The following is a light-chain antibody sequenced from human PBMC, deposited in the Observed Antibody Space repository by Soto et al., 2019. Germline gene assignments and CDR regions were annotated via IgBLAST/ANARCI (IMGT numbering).Light chain of an antibody. V-gene: IGKV3-15*01. Sequence: ETVLTQSPATLSLSPGESATLSCRASQSVSTYLAWYQQKPGQAPRLLIYGASTRATGIPARFSGSGSGTEFTLTISSLQSEDFAVYYCQQYNNWWTFGQGTKVDNK. CDR1: QSVSTY. CDR3: QQYNNWWT. J-gene: IGKJ1*01. CDR2: GAS.